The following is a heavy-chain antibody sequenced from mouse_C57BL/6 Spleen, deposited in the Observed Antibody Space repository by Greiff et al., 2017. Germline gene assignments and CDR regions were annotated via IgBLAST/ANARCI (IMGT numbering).Heavy chain of an antibody. D-gene: IGHD1-1*01. CDR2: IYPSDSET. V-gene: IGHV1-61*01. Sequence: QVQLQQPGAELVRPGSSVKLSCKASGYTFTSYWVDWVKQRPGQGLEWIGNIYPSDSETHYNQKFKDKATLTVDKSSSTAYMQLSSLTSEDSAVYYCAREYYGSSPLYVWGTGTTVTVSS. CDR3: AREYYGSSPLYV. J-gene: IGHJ1*03. CDR1: GYTFTSYW.